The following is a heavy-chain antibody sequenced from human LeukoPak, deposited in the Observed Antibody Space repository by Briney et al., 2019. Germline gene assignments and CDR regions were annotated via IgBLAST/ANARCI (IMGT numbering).Heavy chain of an antibody. Sequence: SETLSLTCTVSGGSISSSSYYWGWIRQPPGKGLEWIGSIYYSGSTNYNPSLKSRVTISVDTSKNQFSLKLSSVTAADTAVYYCARANDYGDYIWFDPWGQGTLVTVSS. J-gene: IGHJ5*02. CDR1: GGSISSSSYY. V-gene: IGHV4-39*07. CDR2: IYYSGST. CDR3: ARANDYGDYIWFDP. D-gene: IGHD4-17*01.